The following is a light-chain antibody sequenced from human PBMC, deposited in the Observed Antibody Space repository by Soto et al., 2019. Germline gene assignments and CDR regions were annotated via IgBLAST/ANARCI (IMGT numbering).Light chain of an antibody. V-gene: IGKV1-5*03. Sequence: DIQMTQSPSTVSASVGDRVTVTCRASQSISSWLAWYQQKPGKDPNLLIYKASNLESGVPSRFSGSGSGTEFTLPINGLQPDDFATYYCQQYESYYPVTFGQGTRVDIK. CDR3: QQYESYYPVT. CDR2: KAS. J-gene: IGKJ5*01. CDR1: QSISSW.